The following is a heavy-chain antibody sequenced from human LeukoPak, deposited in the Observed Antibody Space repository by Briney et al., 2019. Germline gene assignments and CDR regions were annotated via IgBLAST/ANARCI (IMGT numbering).Heavy chain of an antibody. V-gene: IGHV3-21*01. J-gene: IGHJ6*04. Sequence: GGSLRLSCAASGFTFSSYDMNWVRQAPGKGLEWVSYLSRSSSHRYYADSVRGRFTISRDNAENSLHLQMNSLRGDDTAVYYCARDDAAAARASGMDVWGKGTTVTVSS. CDR1: GFTFSSYD. D-gene: IGHD6-13*01. CDR3: ARDDAAAARASGMDV. CDR2: LSRSSSHR.